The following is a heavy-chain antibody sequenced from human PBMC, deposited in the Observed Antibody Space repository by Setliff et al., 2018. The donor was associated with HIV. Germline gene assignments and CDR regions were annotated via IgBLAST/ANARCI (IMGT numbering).Heavy chain of an antibody. CDR2: IYTSGST. V-gene: IGHV4-61*09. CDR1: GGSISSGSYY. D-gene: IGHD1-26*01. Sequence: SETLSLTCTVSGGSISSGSYYWSWIRQPAGKGLEWIGHIYTSGSTNYNPSLKSRVTISVDTSKNQFSLKLSSVTAADTAVYYCARDPAGGATSAHAFDIWGQGAMVTVSS. CDR3: ARDPAGGATSAHAFDI. J-gene: IGHJ3*02.